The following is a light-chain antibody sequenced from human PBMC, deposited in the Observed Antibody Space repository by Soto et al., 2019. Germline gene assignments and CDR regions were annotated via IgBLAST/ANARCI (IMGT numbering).Light chain of an antibody. CDR2: DVS. J-gene: IGLJ1*01. Sequence: QSVLTQPASVSGSPGQSITISCTGTSSDVGGYNFVSWYQQHPGKAPKLMIYDVSNRPSGVSDRFSGSKSGNTASLTIFGLHAEYEADYYCSSYATSILEVFGTRTKLTVL. CDR3: SSYATSILEV. CDR1: SSDVGGYNF. V-gene: IGLV2-14*03.